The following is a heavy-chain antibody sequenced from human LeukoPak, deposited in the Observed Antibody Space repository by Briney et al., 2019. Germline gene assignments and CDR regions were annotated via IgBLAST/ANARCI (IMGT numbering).Heavy chain of an antibody. CDR1: GYTFTHYA. V-gene: IGHV1-3*01. CDR3: ARPNTAVEVDKDLDC. CDR2: TNVGNDYT. D-gene: IGHD5-12*01. J-gene: IGHJ4*02. Sequence: GASVKVSCKASGYTFTHYAVHWVRQAPGQRLEWMGWTNVGNDYTESSQKFQDRLTITRDTSASTAYMELSSLRSEDTAVYYCARPNTAVEVDKDLDCWGQGTLVTVSS.